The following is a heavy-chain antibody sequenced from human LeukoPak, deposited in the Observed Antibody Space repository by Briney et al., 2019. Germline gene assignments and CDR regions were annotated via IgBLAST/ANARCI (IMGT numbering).Heavy chain of an antibody. CDR3: AKDVRFLEWLLSY. D-gene: IGHD3-3*01. Sequence: GRSLRLSCAASGFTFSSYGMHWVRQAPGKGLEWVAVISYDGSNKYYADSVKGRFTISRDNSKNTLYLQMNSLRAEDTAVYYCAKDVRFLEWLLSYWDQGTLVTVSS. CDR2: ISYDGSNK. CDR1: GFTFSSYG. V-gene: IGHV3-30*18. J-gene: IGHJ4*02.